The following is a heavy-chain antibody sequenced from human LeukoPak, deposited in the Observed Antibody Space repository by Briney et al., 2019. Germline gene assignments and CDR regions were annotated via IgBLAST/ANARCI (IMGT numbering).Heavy chain of an antibody. CDR3: AREVHYYGSEVDETADAFDI. CDR2: ISSSSSYI. D-gene: IGHD3-10*01. J-gene: IGHJ3*02. CDR1: GFTFSSYS. Sequence: PGGTLRLSCAASGFTFSSYSMDWVRQAPGKGLEWVSSISSSSSYIYYADSVKGRFTISGDNAKNSLYLQMNSLRAEDTAVYYCAREVHYYGSEVDETADAFDIWGQGTMVTVSS. V-gene: IGHV3-21*01.